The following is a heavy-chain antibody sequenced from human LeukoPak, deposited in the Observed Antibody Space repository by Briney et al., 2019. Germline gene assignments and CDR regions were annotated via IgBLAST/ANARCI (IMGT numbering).Heavy chain of an antibody. CDR2: INPVGTAT. D-gene: IGHD6-19*01. Sequence: PGGSHTLSCAASGFSFSAYWMTWVRQAPGAGLEFVANINPVGTATYYADPVKGRFTISRDNAKNLVYLQMNSLRAEDTAVYHCGRFGYVAGVDLWGQGTLVTVSS. J-gene: IGHJ4*02. V-gene: IGHV3-7*01. CDR1: GFSFSAYW. CDR3: GRFGYVAGVDL.